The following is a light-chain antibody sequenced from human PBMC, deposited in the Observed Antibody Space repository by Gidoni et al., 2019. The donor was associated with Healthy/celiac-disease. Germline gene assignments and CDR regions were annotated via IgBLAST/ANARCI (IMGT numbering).Light chain of an antibody. Sequence: EIVLTQSPATLSLSPGERATLSCRASQSVSSYLAWYQQKPGQAPRLLIYDASNSATGIPARFSGSGSGTDFTLTISSLVPEDFAVYYCQQRSNWPPMYTFXQXTKLEIK. V-gene: IGKV3-11*01. J-gene: IGKJ2*01. CDR2: DAS. CDR3: QQRSNWPPMYT. CDR1: QSVSSY.